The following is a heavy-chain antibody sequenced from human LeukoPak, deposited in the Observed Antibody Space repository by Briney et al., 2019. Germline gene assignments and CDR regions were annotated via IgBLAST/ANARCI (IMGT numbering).Heavy chain of an antibody. CDR1: GFTFSSCA. CDR2: ITDDGTRT. Sequence: GGSLRLSCAASGFTFSSCAMTWVRQAPGKGLEWVASITDDGTRTYYTDSVKGRFTISRDNSKNTLYLQMNSLRADETAIYYCASRPRADMGPLDYWGQGTLVTVST. J-gene: IGHJ4*02. CDR3: ASRPRADMGPLDY. V-gene: IGHV3-23*01. D-gene: IGHD1-14*01.